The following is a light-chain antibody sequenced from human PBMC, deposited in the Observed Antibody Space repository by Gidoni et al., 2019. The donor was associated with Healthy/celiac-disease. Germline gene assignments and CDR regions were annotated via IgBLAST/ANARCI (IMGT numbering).Light chain of an antibody. J-gene: IGLJ3*02. CDR3: SSYTSSSTWV. Sequence: QSALTQPASVSGSPGQSLTIYCTGTSRDVGVYNYVSWYQQHPGKAPNLMIYDVSNRPSGVSNRLSCSKSGNTASLTISGLQAEDEADYYCSSYTSSSTWVFGGGTKLTVL. CDR2: DVS. V-gene: IGLV2-14*03. CDR1: SRDVGVYNY.